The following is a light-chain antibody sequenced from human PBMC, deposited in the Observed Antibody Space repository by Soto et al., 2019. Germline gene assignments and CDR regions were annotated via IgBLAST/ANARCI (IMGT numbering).Light chain of an antibody. V-gene: IGKV1-5*01. CDR2: DAS. Sequence: DIQMTQSPSTLSASVGDRVTITCRASQSISSWLAWYQQKPGKAPKLLIYDASSLESGVPSRFSGSGSGTEFTLTISSLQPDDFATYYCQQYNNWTFAQGTKV. J-gene: IGKJ1*01. CDR1: QSISSW. CDR3: QQYNNWT.